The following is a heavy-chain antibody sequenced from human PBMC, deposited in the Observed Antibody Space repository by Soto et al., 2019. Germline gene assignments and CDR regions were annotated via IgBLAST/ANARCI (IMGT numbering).Heavy chain of an antibody. CDR2: ISAYNGNT. Sequence: ASVKVSCKASGYTFTSYGISWVRQAPGQGLEWMGWISAYNGNTNYAQKLQGRAPMTTDTSTRTANMEVRSLRSDDTAVYYCARDQEELGYCSGGSCYSAAFDIWGQGTMVTVSS. D-gene: IGHD2-15*01. J-gene: IGHJ3*02. CDR1: GYTFTSYG. V-gene: IGHV1-18*01. CDR3: ARDQEELGYCSGGSCYSAAFDI.